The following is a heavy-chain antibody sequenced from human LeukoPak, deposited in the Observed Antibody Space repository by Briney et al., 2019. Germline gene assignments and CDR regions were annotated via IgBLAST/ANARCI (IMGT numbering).Heavy chain of an antibody. V-gene: IGHV4-59*01. CDR3: ARGAQRGVLDI. CDR1: GGSISSYY. CDR2: IYYRGST. J-gene: IGHJ3*02. D-gene: IGHD6-25*01. Sequence: SETLSLTCTVSGGSISSYYWSWIRQPPGKGLEWIGYIYYRGSTNYNPSLKSRVTISVDTSKNQFSLKLTSVTAADTAVYYCARGAQRGVLDIWGQGTMVTVSS.